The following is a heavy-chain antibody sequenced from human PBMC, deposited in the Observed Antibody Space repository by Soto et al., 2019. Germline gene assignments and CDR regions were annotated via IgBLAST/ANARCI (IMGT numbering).Heavy chain of an antibody. J-gene: IGHJ4*02. D-gene: IGHD4-17*01. CDR1: GGTFSSYA. V-gene: IGHV1-69*13. CDR3: VYPTTVTPYYFAY. CDR2: IIPIFGTA. Sequence: SVKVSCKASGGTFSSYAISWVRQAPGQGLEWMGGIIPIFGTANYAQKFQGRVTITADESTSTAYMELSSLRSEDTAVYYCVYPTTVTPYYFAYWGQGTLVTVSS.